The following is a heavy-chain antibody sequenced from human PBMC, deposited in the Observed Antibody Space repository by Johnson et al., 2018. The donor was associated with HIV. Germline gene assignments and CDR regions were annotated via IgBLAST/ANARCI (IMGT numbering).Heavy chain of an antibody. CDR1: GFTFSRFA. J-gene: IGHJ3*02. CDR3: AKTYSSSWYAFEI. D-gene: IGHD6-13*01. V-gene: IGHV3-64*01. CDR2: FSIDGDST. Sequence: VQLVESGGGLVQPGGSLRLSCAASGFTFSRFAMHWVRQAPGKGLEYVSGFSIDGDSTYYANSVKGRFTISRDNSKNTLYLQMGGLRAEDTAVYYCAKTYSSSWYAFEIWGQGTMVTVSS.